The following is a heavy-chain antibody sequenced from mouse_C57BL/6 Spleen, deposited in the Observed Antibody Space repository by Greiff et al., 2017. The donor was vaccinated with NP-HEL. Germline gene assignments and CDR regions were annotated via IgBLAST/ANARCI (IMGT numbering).Heavy chain of an antibody. CDR3: ASRWLLGFDY. J-gene: IGHJ2*01. CDR2: IYPGDGDT. CDR1: GYAFSSSW. Sequence: QVQLQQSGPELVKPGASVKISCKASGYAFSSSWMNWVKQRPGKGLEWIGRIYPGDGDTNYNGKFKGKATLTADKSSSTAYMQISSLTSEDSAVYFCASRWLLGFDYWGQGTTLTVSS. D-gene: IGHD2-3*01. V-gene: IGHV1-82*01.